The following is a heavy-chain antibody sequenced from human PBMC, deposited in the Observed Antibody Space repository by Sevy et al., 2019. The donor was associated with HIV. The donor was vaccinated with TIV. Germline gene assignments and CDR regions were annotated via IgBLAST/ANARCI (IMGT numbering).Heavy chain of an antibody. Sequence: GGSLRLSCAASGFTFDDYTMHWVRQAPGKGLEWVSLISWDGGSTYYADSVKGRFTISRDNSKNSLYLQMNSLRTEDIALYYCAKNRGIFGDNYYYDGMDVWGQGTTVTVSS. D-gene: IGHD3-3*01. CDR1: GFTFDDYT. V-gene: IGHV3-43*01. CDR2: ISWDGGST. CDR3: AKNRGIFGDNYYYDGMDV. J-gene: IGHJ6*02.